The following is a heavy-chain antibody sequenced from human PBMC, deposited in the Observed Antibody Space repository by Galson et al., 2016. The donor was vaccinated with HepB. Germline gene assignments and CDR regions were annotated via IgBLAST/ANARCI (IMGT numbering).Heavy chain of an antibody. CDR1: GFTVSNNY. J-gene: IGHJ4*02. D-gene: IGHD5-12*01. CDR2: IYSGGRT. V-gene: IGHV3-53*05. Sequence: SLRLSCAASGFTVSNNYMSWVRQAPGKGLEWVSLIYSGGRTYYADSVKGRFTISRDKSKSTLYLQMNRLRPGDTAVYYCVREKWLRLLAIGDNWGQGTLVAVSS. CDR3: VREKWLRLLAIGDN.